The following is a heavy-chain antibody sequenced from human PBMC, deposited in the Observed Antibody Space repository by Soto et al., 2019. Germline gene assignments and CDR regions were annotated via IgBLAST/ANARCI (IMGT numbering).Heavy chain of an antibody. D-gene: IGHD5-18*01. J-gene: IGHJ6*02. Sequence: QVQLQESGPGLVKPSQTLSLTCTFSGGSISSGGYYWRWIRQHPGKGLEWIGYIYYSGSTYYNPSLKSRVTFTVDTSKTHFSLKLGFVTAADTAVYYCARDSCERIQLWLPGALKEGYYGLDFWGQGTTVTVSS. CDR1: GGSISSGGYY. CDR3: ARDSCERIQLWLPGALKEGYYGLDF. V-gene: IGHV4-31*03. CDR2: IYYSGST.